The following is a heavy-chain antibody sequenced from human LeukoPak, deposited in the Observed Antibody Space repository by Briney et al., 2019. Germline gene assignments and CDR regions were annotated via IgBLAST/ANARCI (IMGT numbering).Heavy chain of an antibody. CDR2: ISYDGSNK. D-gene: IGHD4-17*01. CDR1: GFTFSSYG. CDR3: AKDRGYGVPSDY. V-gene: IGHV3-30*18. J-gene: IGHJ4*02. Sequence: GGSLRLSCAASGFTFSSYGMHWVRQAPGKGLEWVAVISYDGSNKYYADSVKGRFTISRDNSKNTLYLQMNSLRAEDTAVYYCAKDRGYGVPSDYWGQGTLVTVSS.